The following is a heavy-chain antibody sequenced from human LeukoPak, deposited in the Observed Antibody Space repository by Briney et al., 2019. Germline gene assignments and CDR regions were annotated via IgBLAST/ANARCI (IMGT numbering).Heavy chain of an antibody. V-gene: IGHV1-46*01. Sequence: ASVKVSCKASGYTFTSYYMHWVRQAPGQGLEWMGIINPSGGSTSYAQKFQGRVTMTRDTSTSTVYMELSSLRPEDTAVYYCARDLGGGDTDYWGQGTLVTVSS. CDR2: INPSGGST. CDR3: ARDLGGGDTDY. J-gene: IGHJ4*02. D-gene: IGHD2-21*02. CDR1: GYTFTSYY.